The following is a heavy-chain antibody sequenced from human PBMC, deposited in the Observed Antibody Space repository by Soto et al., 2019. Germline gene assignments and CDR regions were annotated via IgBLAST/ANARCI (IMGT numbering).Heavy chain of an antibody. CDR2: IDPSDSQT. D-gene: IGHD3-22*01. J-gene: IGHJ4*02. Sequence: GESLKISLKGSGYRFACYWVTWGRQKPGKGPGWMGRIDPSDSQTYYSPSFRGHVTISVTKSITTVFLQWSSLRASDTAMYYCARQIYDSDTGPNFQYYFDSWGQGTPVTVSS. V-gene: IGHV5-10-1*01. CDR3: ARQIYDSDTGPNFQYYFDS. CDR1: GYRFACYW.